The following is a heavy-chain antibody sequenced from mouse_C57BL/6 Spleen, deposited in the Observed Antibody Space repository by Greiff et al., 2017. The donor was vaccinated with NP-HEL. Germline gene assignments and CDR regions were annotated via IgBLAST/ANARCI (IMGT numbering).Heavy chain of an antibody. J-gene: IGHJ1*03. Sequence: QVQLQQPGAELVRPGTSVKLSCKASGYTFTSYWMHWVKQRPGQGLEWIGVIDPSDSYTNYNQKFKGKATLTVDTSSSTAYMQLSSLTSEDSAVYYCARGDSSGYWYFDVWGTGTTVTVSS. CDR3: ARGDSSGYWYFDV. CDR1: GYTFTSYW. V-gene: IGHV1-59*01. D-gene: IGHD3-2*02. CDR2: IDPSDSYT.